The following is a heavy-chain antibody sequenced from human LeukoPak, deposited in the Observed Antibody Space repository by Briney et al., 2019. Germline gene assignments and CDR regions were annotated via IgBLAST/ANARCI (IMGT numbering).Heavy chain of an antibody. J-gene: IGHJ5*02. V-gene: IGHV3-53*01. CDR1: GFTVSSNY. Sequence: GGSLRLSCAASGFTVSSNYMSWVRQAPGKGLEWVSVIYSGGSTYYADSVKGRFTISRDNSKNTLYLQMNSLRAEDTALYSCAKCARTPEGGSGWRNWFDTWGQGTLVTVSS. D-gene: IGHD3-3*01. CDR3: AKCARTPEGGSGWRNWFDT. CDR2: IYSGGST.